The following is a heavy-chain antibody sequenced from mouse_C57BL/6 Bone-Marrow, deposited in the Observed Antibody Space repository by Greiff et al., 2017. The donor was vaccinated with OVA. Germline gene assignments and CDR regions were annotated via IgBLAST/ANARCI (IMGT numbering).Heavy chain of an antibody. CDR2: IDPSDSYT. Sequence: QVQLKQPGAELVRPGTSVKLSCKASGYTFTSYWMHWVKQRPGQGLEWIGVIDPSDSYTNYNQKFKGKATLTVDTSSSTAYMQLSSLTSEDSAVYYCARGDDGYPVAYWGQGTLVTVSA. D-gene: IGHD2-3*01. J-gene: IGHJ3*01. CDR1: GYTFTSYW. V-gene: IGHV1-59*01. CDR3: ARGDDGYPVAY.